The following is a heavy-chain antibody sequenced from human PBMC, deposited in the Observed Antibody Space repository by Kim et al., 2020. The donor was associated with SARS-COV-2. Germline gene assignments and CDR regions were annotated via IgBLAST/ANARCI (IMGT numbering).Heavy chain of an antibody. V-gene: IGHV4-59*13. CDR1: GALISNYY. D-gene: IGHD2-21*02. Sequence: SETLSLTCTVSGALISNYYWNWIRQPPGKGLEWVGYIYYSGSTSYNPSLKSRFTISAATSRNQFSLRLSSVSAADTALYYCVRGTACDVFHFYWSFDPW. J-gene: IGHJ2*01. CDR2: IYYSGST. CDR3: VRGTACDVFHFYWSFDP.